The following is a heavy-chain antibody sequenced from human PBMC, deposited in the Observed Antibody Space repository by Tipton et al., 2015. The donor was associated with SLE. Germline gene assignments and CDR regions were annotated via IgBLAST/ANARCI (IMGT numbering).Heavy chain of an antibody. CDR2: IYYSGST. Sequence: TLSLTCTVSGGSISSYYWSWIRQPPGKGLEWIGYIYYSGSTNYNPSLKSRVTISVDTSKNQFSLKLSSVTAADTAVYYCAKGSSSWVFDYWGQGTLVTVSS. CDR1: GGSISSYY. V-gene: IGHV4-59*01. D-gene: IGHD6-13*01. CDR3: AKGSSSWVFDY. J-gene: IGHJ4*02.